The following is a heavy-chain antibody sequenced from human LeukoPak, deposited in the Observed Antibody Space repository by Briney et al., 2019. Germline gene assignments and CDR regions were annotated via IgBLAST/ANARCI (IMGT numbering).Heavy chain of an antibody. V-gene: IGHV3-23*01. CDR2: ISGSGGST. Sequence: GGSLRLSCAASGFTFSSYAMSWVRQAPGKGLEWVSAISGSGGSTYYADSVKGRFTISRDNSKNTLYLQMNSLRAEDTAVYYCAKESVVRYFDWSYSGEFEYWGQGTLVTVSS. CDR1: GFTFSSYA. J-gene: IGHJ4*02. D-gene: IGHD3-9*01. CDR3: AKESVVRYFDWSYSGEFEY.